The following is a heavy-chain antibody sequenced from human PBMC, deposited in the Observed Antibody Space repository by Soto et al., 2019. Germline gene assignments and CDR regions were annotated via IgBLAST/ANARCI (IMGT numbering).Heavy chain of an antibody. CDR1: GFTFSSYS. J-gene: IGHJ4*02. CDR2: ISSSSSTI. CDR3: ARNEVGYYDSSGPTPH. V-gene: IGHV3-48*02. D-gene: IGHD3-22*01. Sequence: GGSLRLSCAASGFTFSSYSMNWVRQAPGKGLEWVSYISSSSSTIYYADSVEGRLTISRDKAKNSLYLQMNSLRDEDTAVYYCARNEVGYYDSSGPTPHWGQGTLVTVSS.